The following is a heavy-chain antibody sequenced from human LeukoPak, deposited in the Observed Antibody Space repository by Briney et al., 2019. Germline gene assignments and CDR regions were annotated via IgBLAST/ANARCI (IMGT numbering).Heavy chain of an antibody. D-gene: IGHD6-13*01. J-gene: IGHJ3*02. CDR3: ARTAGDDAFDI. CDR2: IYYSGST. Sequence: SETLSLTCTVSGGSISSYYWSWIRQPPGKGLEWIGYIYYSGSTNYNPSLKSRVTISVDTSKNQFSRKLSSVTAADTAVYYCARTAGDDAFDIWGQGTMVTVSS. CDR1: GGSISSYY. V-gene: IGHV4-59*01.